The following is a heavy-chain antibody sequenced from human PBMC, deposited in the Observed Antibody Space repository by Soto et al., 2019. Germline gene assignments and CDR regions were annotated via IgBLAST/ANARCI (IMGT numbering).Heavy chain of an antibody. Sequence: QVQLVESGGGVVQPGRSLRLSRAASGFTFSSYGMHWVRQAPGKGLEWVAVISYDGSNKYYADSVKGRFTISRDNSKNTLYLQMNSLRAEDTAVYYCAKARPGKAFRIEYSITTYDYWGQGTLVTVSS. CDR3: AKARPGKAFRIEYSITTYDY. V-gene: IGHV3-30*18. CDR1: GFTFSSYG. CDR2: ISYDGSNK. J-gene: IGHJ4*02. D-gene: IGHD6-6*01.